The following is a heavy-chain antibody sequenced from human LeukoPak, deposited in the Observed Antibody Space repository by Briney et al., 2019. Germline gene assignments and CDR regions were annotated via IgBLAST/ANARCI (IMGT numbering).Heavy chain of an antibody. CDR2: IYHSGST. CDR1: GYSISSGYY. CDR3: ARRAASPVRGPLDY. Sequence: SETLSLTCTVSGYSISSGYYWGWIRQPPGKGLEWIGSIYHSGSTYYNPSLKSRVTISVDTSKNQFSLKLSSVTAADTAVYYCARRAASPVRGPLDYWGQGTLVTVSS. D-gene: IGHD3-10*01. J-gene: IGHJ4*02. V-gene: IGHV4-38-2*02.